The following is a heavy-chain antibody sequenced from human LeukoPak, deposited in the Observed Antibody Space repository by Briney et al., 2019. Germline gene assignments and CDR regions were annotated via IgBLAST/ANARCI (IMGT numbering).Heavy chain of an antibody. CDR1: GFTVSSNY. D-gene: IGHD3-10*01. Sequence: GGSLRLSCAASGFTVSSNYMSWVRQAPGKGLEWVSIIYSGGSTYYADSVKGRFTISRDNSKNTLYLQMNSLRAEDTAVYYCAKVGRITMVRVEGYYYYMDVWGKGTTVTISS. J-gene: IGHJ6*03. CDR3: AKVGRITMVRVEGYYYYMDV. CDR2: IYSGGST. V-gene: IGHV3-66*01.